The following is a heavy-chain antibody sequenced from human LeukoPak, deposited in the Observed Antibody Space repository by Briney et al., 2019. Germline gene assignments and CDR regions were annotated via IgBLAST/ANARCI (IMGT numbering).Heavy chain of an antibody. CDR3: ARGYGYYFES. Sequence: SGILSLTCTVSGGSISSYYWNWIRQPPGKGLEWIGYIYSSGSTNYNPSLKSRVAISVDTSRNQFSLKLSSVTTADTAVYYCARGYGYYFESWGQGTLVTVSS. CDR1: GGSISSYY. CDR2: IYSSGST. J-gene: IGHJ4*02. V-gene: IGHV4-59*03. D-gene: IGHD5-18*01.